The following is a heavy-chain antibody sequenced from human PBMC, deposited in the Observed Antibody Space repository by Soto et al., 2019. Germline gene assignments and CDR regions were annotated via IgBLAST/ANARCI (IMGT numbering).Heavy chain of an antibody. D-gene: IGHD6-19*01. CDR1: GFTFSILA. V-gene: IGHV3-23*01. J-gene: IGHJ4*02. Sequence: EVQLLESGGGLVQPGGSLRLSCAASGFTFSILAMGWVRQAPGKGLEWVSVIDYTGGTTYYTDSVKGRFIISRDNSKKILDLQMTSLRTEDTAIYYCAKDATRTSGWYYFDYWGRGALVTVSS. CDR3: AKDATRTSGWYYFDY. CDR2: IDYTGGTT.